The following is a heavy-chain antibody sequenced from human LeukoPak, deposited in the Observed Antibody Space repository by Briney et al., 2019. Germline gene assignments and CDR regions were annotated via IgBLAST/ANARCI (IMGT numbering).Heavy chain of an antibody. Sequence: GGSLRLSCAASGFTFSDYYMNWVRQAPGKGLEWVSSISSSSSYIYYADSVKGRFTISRDNAKNSLYLQMNSQRAEDTAVYYCARLDSDSSSWYYFAYWGQGTLVTVSS. CDR2: ISSSSSYI. J-gene: IGHJ4*02. V-gene: IGHV3-21*01. D-gene: IGHD6-13*01. CDR1: GFTFSDYY. CDR3: ARLDSDSSSWYYFAY.